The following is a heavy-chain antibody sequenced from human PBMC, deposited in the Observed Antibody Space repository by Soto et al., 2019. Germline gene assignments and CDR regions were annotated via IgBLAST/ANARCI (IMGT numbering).Heavy chain of an antibody. CDR1: GGSFSGYY. V-gene: IGHV4-34*01. CDR2: INHRGKT. J-gene: IGHJ6*02. Sequence: PSETLSLTCAVYGGSFSGYYWTWIRQPPGKGVEWIGEINHRGKTNYNPSLKSRVTISVDTSKNQFSLKLTSVTAADTAVYYCARQEVPQWFTKGYYGMDVWDQGTTVTVSS. CDR3: ARQEVPQWFTKGYYGMDV. D-gene: IGHD2-8*01.